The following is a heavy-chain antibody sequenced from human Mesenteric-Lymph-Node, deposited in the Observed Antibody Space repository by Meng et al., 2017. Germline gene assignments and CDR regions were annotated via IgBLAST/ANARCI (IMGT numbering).Heavy chain of an antibody. J-gene: IGHJ5*02. CDR2: INTNTGNP. Sequence: QAQLVQSGSELKNPWASVKVSCKASGYTFTSFAIDWVRQAPGQGLEWVGRINTNTGNPAYAQGFTGRFVFSLDTSVSTAYLQISSLKAEDTAVYYCARESPFDPWGQGTLVTVSS. V-gene: IGHV7-4-1*02. CDR3: ARESPFDP. CDR1: GYTFTSFA.